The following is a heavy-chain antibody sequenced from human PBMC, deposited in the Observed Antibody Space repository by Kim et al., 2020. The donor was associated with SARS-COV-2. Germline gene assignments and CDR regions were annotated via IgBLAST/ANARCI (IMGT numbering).Heavy chain of an antibody. Sequence: GGSLRLSCAASGFTFSSYSMNWVRQAPGKGLEWVSSISSSSSYIYYADSVKGRFTISRDNAKNSLYLQMNSLRAEDTAVYYCARVGSCSGGSCTVDYWGQGTLVTVSS. D-gene: IGHD2-15*01. V-gene: IGHV3-21*01. CDR1: GFTFSSYS. J-gene: IGHJ4*02. CDR2: ISSSSSYI. CDR3: ARVGSCSGGSCTVDY.